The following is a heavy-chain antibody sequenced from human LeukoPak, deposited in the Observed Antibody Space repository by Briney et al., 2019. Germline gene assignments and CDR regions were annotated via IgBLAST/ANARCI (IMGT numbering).Heavy chain of an antibody. CDR3: ARYNMLAYCGGDCYYYFDY. V-gene: IGHV4-59*08. J-gene: IGHJ4*02. D-gene: IGHD2-21*02. Sequence: SETLSLTCTVPGGSISSYYWSWIRQPPGKGLEWIGYIYYSGSTNYNPSLKSRVTISVDTSKNQFSLKLSSVTAADTAVYYCARYNMLAYCGGDCYYYFDYWGQGTLVTVSS. CDR1: GGSISSYY. CDR2: IYYSGST.